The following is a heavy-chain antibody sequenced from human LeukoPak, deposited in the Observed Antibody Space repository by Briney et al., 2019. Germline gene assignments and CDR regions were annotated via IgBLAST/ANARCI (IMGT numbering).Heavy chain of an antibody. V-gene: IGHV3-21*01. CDR1: GFTFSSYR. J-gene: IGHJ4*02. CDR3: TTGIGNYYYY. CDR2: ISSSSSYI. Sequence: KSGGSLRLSCAASGFTFSSYRMNWVRQAPGKGLEWVSSISSSSSYIYYADSVKGRFTISRDNAKNSLYLQMNSLRAEDTAVYYCTTGIGNYYYYWGQGTLATVAS. D-gene: IGHD1-14*01.